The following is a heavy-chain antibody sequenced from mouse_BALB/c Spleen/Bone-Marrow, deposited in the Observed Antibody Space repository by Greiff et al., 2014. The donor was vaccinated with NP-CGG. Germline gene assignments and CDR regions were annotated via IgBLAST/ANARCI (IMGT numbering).Heavy chain of an antibody. CDR1: GFNIKDTY. V-gene: IGHV14-3*02. CDR2: IDPANGNT. Sequence: EVQLQESGAELVKPGASVKLSCTASGFNIKDTYMHWVKQRPEQGLEWIGRIDPANGNTKYDPKFQGKATITADTSSNTAYLQLSSLTSEDTAVYYCVSYYYGNYFDSWGQGTTPTVSS. D-gene: IGHD1-1*01. J-gene: IGHJ2*01. CDR3: VSYYYGNYFDS.